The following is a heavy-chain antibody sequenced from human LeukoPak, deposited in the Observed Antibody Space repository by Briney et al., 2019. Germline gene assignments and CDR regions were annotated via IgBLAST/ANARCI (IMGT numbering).Heavy chain of an antibody. J-gene: IGHJ6*02. Sequence: LSLTCTVSGGSISSGGYYWSWIRQAPGKGLEWVSYISSSSSSIYYADSVKGRFTISRDNAKNSLYLQMNSLRAEDTAVYYCARDPYPVIAAVGPMDYYYYYGMDVWGQGTTVTVSS. CDR1: GGSISSGGYY. D-gene: IGHD6-13*01. V-gene: IGHV3-11*01. CDR2: ISSSSSSI. CDR3: ARDPYPVIAAVGPMDYYYYYGMDV.